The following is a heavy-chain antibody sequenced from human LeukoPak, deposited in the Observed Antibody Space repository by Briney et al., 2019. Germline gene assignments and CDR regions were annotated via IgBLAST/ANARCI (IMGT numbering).Heavy chain of an antibody. Sequence: GGSLRLYCAASGFTFSSYPMIWVRQAPVKGLESVSAISGGSDSTYFADFVKGRFTISRDNSKNTLYLQMNSLRAEDPAVYYCAKDLRGGVYYCGLDVWGQGTTVTVSS. CDR3: AKDLRGGVYYCGLDV. CDR2: ISGGSDST. J-gene: IGHJ6*02. V-gene: IGHV3-23*01. CDR1: GFTFSSYP. D-gene: IGHD3-10*01.